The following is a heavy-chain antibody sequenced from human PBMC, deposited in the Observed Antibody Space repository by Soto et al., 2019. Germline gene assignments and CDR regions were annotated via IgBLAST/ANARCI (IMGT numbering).Heavy chain of an antibody. V-gene: IGHV4-59*01. D-gene: IGHD5-18*01. CDR2: IYYSGST. Sequence: PSETLSLTCTVSGGSISSYYWSWIRQPPGKGLEWIGYIYYSGSTNYNPSLKSRVTISVDTSKNQFSLKLSSVTAADTAVYYCARDRRYSYGFTYFDYWGQGTLVTSPQ. J-gene: IGHJ4*02. CDR3: ARDRRYSYGFTYFDY. CDR1: GGSISSYY.